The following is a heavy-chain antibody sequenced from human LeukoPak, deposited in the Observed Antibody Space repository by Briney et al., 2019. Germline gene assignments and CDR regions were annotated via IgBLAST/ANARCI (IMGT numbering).Heavy chain of an antibody. V-gene: IGHV3-33*01. J-gene: IGHJ4*02. CDR1: RFSFSTYG. CDR2: IWYDGNTK. Sequence: AARSLRLSCAASRFSFSTYGMHWVRHAPGKGLEWVAVIWYDGNTKYYADSVKGRFTISRDKSKNTLYLQMNRLKPEDTAVYYCARGEAFHYDSSGYPDYWGQGTLVTVSS. CDR3: ARGEAFHYDSSGYPDY. D-gene: IGHD3-22*01.